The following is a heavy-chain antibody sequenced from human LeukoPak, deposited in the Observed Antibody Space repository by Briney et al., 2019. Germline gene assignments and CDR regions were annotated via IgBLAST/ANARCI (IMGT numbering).Heavy chain of an antibody. CDR2: ISYDGSNK. Sequence: GGSLRLSCAASGFTFSSYAMHWVRQAPGKGLEWVAVISYDGSNKYYADSVKGRFTISRDNSKNTLYLRMNSLRAEDTAVYYCARDAESYGSGSYYPYWGQGTLVTVSS. D-gene: IGHD3-10*01. J-gene: IGHJ4*02. CDR3: ARDAESYGSGSYYPY. V-gene: IGHV3-30*04. CDR1: GFTFSSYA.